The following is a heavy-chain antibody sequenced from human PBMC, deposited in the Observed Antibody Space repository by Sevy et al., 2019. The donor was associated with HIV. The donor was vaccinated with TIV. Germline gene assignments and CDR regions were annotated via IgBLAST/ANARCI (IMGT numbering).Heavy chain of an antibody. CDR1: GYSISSGYH. D-gene: IGHD2-21*01. CDR3: ARDLGSGGNSDY. V-gene: IGHV4-38-2*02. CDR2: IYHSGGS. Sequence: SETLSLTCAVSGYSISSGYHWGWFRQPPGKGLEWLASIYHSGGSSYNPSRKSRLTISLDGPNNQFSLKLASLTAADTAVYYCARDLGSGGNSDYWGQGTLVTVSS. J-gene: IGHJ4*02.